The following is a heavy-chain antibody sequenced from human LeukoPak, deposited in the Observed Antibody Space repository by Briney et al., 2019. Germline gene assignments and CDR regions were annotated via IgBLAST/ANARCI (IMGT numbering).Heavy chain of an antibody. CDR3: ARANCGGDCYPYYYYGMDV. CDR2: IYSGGST. V-gene: IGHV3-66*01. J-gene: IGHJ6*02. D-gene: IGHD2-21*02. Sequence: GGSLRLSCAASGFTVSSNYMSWVRQAPGKGLEWVSVIYSGGSTYYGDSVKGRFTISRDNSKNTLYLQMNSLRAEDTAVYYCARANCGGDCYPYYYYGMDVWGQGTTVTVSS. CDR1: GFTVSSNY.